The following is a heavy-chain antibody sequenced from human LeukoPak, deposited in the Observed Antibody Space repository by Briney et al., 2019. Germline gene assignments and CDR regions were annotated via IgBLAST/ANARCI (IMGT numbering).Heavy chain of an antibody. V-gene: IGHV1-2*02. J-gene: IGHJ4*02. CDR3: ARDWENCSGGSCYVSFDY. CDR1: GYTFTGYY. D-gene: IGHD2-15*01. Sequence: ASVKVSCKASGYTFTGYYMHWVRQAPGQGLEWMGWINPNSGGTNYAQKFQGRVTMTRDTSISTAYMELSRLRSDDTAVYYCARDWENCSGGSCYVSFDYWGQGTLVTVSS. CDR2: INPNSGGT.